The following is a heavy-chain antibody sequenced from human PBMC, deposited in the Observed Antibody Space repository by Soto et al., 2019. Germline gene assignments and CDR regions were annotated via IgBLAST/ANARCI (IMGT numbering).Heavy chain of an antibody. V-gene: IGHV3-33*01. CDR3: ARDRPTLRGRPKSSLDY. CDR1: GFTFSSYG. Sequence: VQLVESGGGVVQPGRSLRLSCAASGFTFSSYGMHWVRQAPGKGLEWVAVIWYDGSNKYYADSVKGRFTISRDNSKNTLYLQMNSLRAEDTAVYYCARDRPTLRGRPKSSLDYWGQGTLVTVSS. CDR2: IWYDGSNK. D-gene: IGHD6-6*01. J-gene: IGHJ4*02.